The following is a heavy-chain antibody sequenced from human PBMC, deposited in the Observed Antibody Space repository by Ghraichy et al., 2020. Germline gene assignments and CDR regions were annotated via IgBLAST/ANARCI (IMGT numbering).Heavy chain of an antibody. J-gene: IGHJ2*01. Sequence: GGSLRLSCAASGFTFSDHYMDWVRQAPGKGLEWVGRIRNKANSYTTEYAASVKGRFTISRDDSKNSLYLQMNSLKTEDTAVYYCARRAVSGWYIDLWGRGTLVTVSS. CDR3: ARRAVSGWYIDL. CDR1: GFTFSDHY. D-gene: IGHD1-14*01. CDR2: IRNKANSYTT. V-gene: IGHV3-72*01.